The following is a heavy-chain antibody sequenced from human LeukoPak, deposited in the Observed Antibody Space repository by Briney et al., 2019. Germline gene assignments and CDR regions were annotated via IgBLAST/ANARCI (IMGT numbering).Heavy chain of an antibody. CDR2: ISSSGYTI. CDR1: GFSFSNYE. Sequence: GGSLRLSCTASGFSFSNYEMNWIRQAPGQGLEWVSYISSSGYTIFYADSVKGRFTISRDNAKNSLYLQMNSLRAEDTAAYFCARVDSSAYYYWPDYWGQGTLVTVSS. D-gene: IGHD3-22*01. V-gene: IGHV3-48*03. CDR3: ARVDSSAYYYWPDY. J-gene: IGHJ4*02.